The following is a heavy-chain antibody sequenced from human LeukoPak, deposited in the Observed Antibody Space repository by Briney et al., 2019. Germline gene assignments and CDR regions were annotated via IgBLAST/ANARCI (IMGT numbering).Heavy chain of an antibody. CDR1: GFTVSSNY. CDR3: AKVPRGSYYYFDY. Sequence: GGSLRLSCAASGFTVSSNYMSWVRQAPGKGLEWVSAISGSGGSTYYADSVKGRFTISRDNSKNTLYLQMNSLRAEDTAVYYCAKVPRGSYYYFDYWGQGTLVTVSS. D-gene: IGHD1-26*01. CDR2: ISGSGGST. J-gene: IGHJ4*02. V-gene: IGHV3-23*01.